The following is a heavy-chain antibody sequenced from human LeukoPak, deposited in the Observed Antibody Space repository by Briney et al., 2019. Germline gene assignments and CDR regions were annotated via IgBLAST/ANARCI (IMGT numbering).Heavy chain of an antibody. CDR3: ATVSQQLQGSSGIPDY. CDR2: FDPEDGEA. CDR1: GYTLTELS. V-gene: IGHV1-24*01. J-gene: IGHJ4*02. Sequence: ASVKVSCKVSGYTLTELSMHWVRQAPGKRLEWMGGFDPEDGEAIYAQKFQGRVTMTEDTSTDTAYMELSSLRSEDTAVYYCATVSQQLQGSSGIPDYWGQGTLVTVSS. D-gene: IGHD3-22*01.